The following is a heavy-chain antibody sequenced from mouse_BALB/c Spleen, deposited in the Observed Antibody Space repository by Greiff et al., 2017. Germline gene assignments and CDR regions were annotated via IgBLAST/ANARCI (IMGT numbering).Heavy chain of an antibody. CDR3: ARNGLYAMDY. J-gene: IGHJ4*01. V-gene: IGHV3-2*02. CDR1: GYSITSDYV. Sequence: EVKLQESGPGLVKPSQSLSLTCTVTGYSITSDYVWNWNRQLPGNKLERIGYISYSGSTSYNPTLKSRSSITRDTSKNQFFLQLNSVTTEDTATYYCARNGLYAMDYWGQGTSVTVSS. CDR2: ISYSGST. D-gene: IGHD1-2*01.